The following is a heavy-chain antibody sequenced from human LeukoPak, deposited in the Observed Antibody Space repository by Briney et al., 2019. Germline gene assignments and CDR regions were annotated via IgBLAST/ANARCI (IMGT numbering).Heavy chain of an antibody. Sequence: GGSLRLSCAASGFTVSGNYMNWVRQAPGKGLEWVSVIFGGGPTHYADSVKGRFTISRDNSKRTLFLQMNSLRAEDTAFYYCAKAELGVDTFFDYWGQGTLVTVSS. D-gene: IGHD3-3*01. J-gene: IGHJ4*02. CDR2: IFGGGPT. V-gene: IGHV3-53*01. CDR1: GFTVSGNY. CDR3: AKAELGVDTFFDY.